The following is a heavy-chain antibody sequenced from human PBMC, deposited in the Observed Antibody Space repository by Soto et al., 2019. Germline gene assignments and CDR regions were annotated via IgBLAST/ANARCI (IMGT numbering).Heavy chain of an antibody. CDR3: ASVVVITKSFHY. D-gene: IGHD3-22*01. Sequence: QVQLQESGRGLVKPSQTLSLTCTVSGGSISSGGYYWSWIRQHPGKGLEWIGYNDYSGSTYYNPSLKSRVTISEATSKNQFSLEVSSVTAADTAVYYCASVVVITKSFHYWGQGTLVTVSS. J-gene: IGHJ4*02. V-gene: IGHV4-31*03. CDR2: NDYSGST. CDR1: GGSISSGGYY.